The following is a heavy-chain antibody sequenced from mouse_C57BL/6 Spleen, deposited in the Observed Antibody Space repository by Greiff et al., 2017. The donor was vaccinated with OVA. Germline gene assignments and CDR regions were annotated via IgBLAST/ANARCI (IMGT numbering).Heavy chain of an antibody. CDR3: ARSGGYYASMDY. Sequence: QVQLKQSGAELVRPGTSVKVSCKASGYAFTNYLIEWVKQRPGQGLEWIGVINPGSGGTNYNEKFKGKATLTADKSSSTAYMQLSSLTSEDSAVYFCARSGGYYASMDYWGQGTSVTVSS. CDR2: INPGSGGT. D-gene: IGHD2-3*01. V-gene: IGHV1-54*01. J-gene: IGHJ4*01. CDR1: GYAFTNYL.